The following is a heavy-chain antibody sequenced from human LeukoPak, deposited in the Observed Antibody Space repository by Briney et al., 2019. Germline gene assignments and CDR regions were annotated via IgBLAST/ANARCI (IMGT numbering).Heavy chain of an antibody. Sequence: SETLSLTCTVSGGSISGYYWTWIRQLPGKGLEWIGCIYNSGITNYNPSLKSRVTVSVDTSKNQFSLRLTSVTAADTAVYYCARSVPSLDYLFDSWGHGTLVTVSS. D-gene: IGHD4-11*01. V-gene: IGHV4-59*08. CDR2: IYNSGIT. CDR3: ARSVPSLDYLFDS. J-gene: IGHJ5*01. CDR1: GGSISGYY.